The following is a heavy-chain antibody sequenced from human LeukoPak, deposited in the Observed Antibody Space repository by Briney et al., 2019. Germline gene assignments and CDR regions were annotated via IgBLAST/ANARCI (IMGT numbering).Heavy chain of an antibody. CDR2: IYYSGST. D-gene: IGHD3-3*01. V-gene: IGHV4-59*01. J-gene: IGHJ3*02. CDR3: ARYLREPYYDFWSGPSPSAAFDI. Sequence: SETLSLTCTVSGGYISSYYWSWIRQPPGKGLEWIGYIYYSGSTNYNPSLKSRVTISVDTSKNQFSLKLSSVTAADTAVYYCARYLREPYYDFWSGPSPSAAFDIWRQGTLVTVSS. CDR1: GGYISSYY.